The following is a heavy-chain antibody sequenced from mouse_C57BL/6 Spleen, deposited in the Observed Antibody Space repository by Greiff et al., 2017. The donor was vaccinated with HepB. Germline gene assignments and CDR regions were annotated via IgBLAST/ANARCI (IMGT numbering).Heavy chain of an antibody. Sequence: VQLQQSGTELVKPGASVKLSCKASGYTFTSYWMHWVKQRPGQGLEWIGNINPSNGGTNYNEKFKSKATLTVDKSSSTAYMQLSSLTSEDSAVYYCARQGAKLACYFDYWGQGTTLTVSS. D-gene: IGHD1-3*01. CDR1: GYTFTSYW. V-gene: IGHV1-53*01. J-gene: IGHJ2*01. CDR3: ARQGAKLACYFDY. CDR2: INPSNGGT.